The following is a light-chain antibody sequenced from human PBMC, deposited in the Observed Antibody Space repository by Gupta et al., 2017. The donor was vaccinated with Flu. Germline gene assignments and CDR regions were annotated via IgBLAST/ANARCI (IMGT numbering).Light chain of an antibody. CDR3: QHEGYLPGA. V-gene: IGKV3-20*01. J-gene: IGKJ1*01. CDR2: GAS. CDR1: QTVINNF. Sequence: EIVLTQSPGTLSLSPGERDILSCRASQTVINNFLAWYQQKPGQAPRLLIHGASSRATGIPERFSGGGSGTDFTLTISRLEPEEFAVYYCQHEGYLPGAFGQGTMVEVK.